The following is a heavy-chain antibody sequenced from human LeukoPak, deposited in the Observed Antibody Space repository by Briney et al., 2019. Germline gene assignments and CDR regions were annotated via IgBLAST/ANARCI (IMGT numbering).Heavy chain of an antibody. CDR1: GGSISSYY. Sequence: PSETLSLTCTVSGGSISSYYWSWIRQPPGKGLEWIGYISYSGSTNFNPSLKSRVTISVDTSKNQFSLKLSSVTAADTAVYYCARGYSSSWYFGYFDYWGQGTLVTVSS. J-gene: IGHJ4*02. V-gene: IGHV4-59*01. CDR3: ARGYSSSWYFGYFDY. CDR2: ISYSGST. D-gene: IGHD6-13*01.